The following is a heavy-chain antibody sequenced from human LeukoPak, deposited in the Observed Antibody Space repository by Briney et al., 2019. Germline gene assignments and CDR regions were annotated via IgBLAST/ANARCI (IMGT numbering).Heavy chain of an antibody. V-gene: IGHV1-18*01. CDR2: ISAYNGNT. CDR1: GYTFTSYG. D-gene: IGHD3-10*01. J-gene: IGHJ4*02. Sequence: ASVKVSCKASGYTFTSYGISWVRQAPGQGLEWMGWISAYNGNTNYAQKLQGRVTMTTDTSTSTAYMELRSLGSDDTAVYYCAILWFGELFQALDYWGQGTLVTVSS. CDR3: AILWFGELFQALDY.